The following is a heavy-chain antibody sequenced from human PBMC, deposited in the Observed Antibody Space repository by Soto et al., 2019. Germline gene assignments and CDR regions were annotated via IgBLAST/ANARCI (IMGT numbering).Heavy chain of an antibody. CDR3: ARGGVLRFLEWLFTTDY. CDR1: VFTFSIYA. D-gene: IGHD3-3*01. Sequence: PWGALIVACASSVFTFSIYAMHWVRQAPGKGLELVAVIPYDGSNKYYADSVKGRFTISRDNGKNTLYLQMNSLRAEDTAVYYCARGGVLRFLEWLFTTDYWGQGTMVTVSS. V-gene: IGHV3-30-3*01. J-gene: IGHJ4*02. CDR2: IPYDGSNK.